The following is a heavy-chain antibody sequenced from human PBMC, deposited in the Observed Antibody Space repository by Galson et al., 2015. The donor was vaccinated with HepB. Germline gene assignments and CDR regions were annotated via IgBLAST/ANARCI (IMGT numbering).Heavy chain of an antibody. CDR3: AKSAGPALRDGREYFQH. CDR2: IRYDGSNK. V-gene: IGHV3-30*02. CDR1: GFTFSSYG. D-gene: IGHD2-21*02. Sequence: SLRLSCAASGFTFSSYGMHWVRQAPGKGLEWVAFIRYDGSNKYYADSVKGRFTISRDNSKNTLYLQMNSLRAEDTAVYYCAKSAGPALRDGREYFQHWGQGTLVTVSS. J-gene: IGHJ1*01.